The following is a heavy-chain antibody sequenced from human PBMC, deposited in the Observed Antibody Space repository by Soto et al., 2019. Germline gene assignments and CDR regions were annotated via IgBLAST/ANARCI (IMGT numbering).Heavy chain of an antibody. CDR3: AKDQVQYYGSGSYYNPNY. CDR1: GFTFSSYG. D-gene: IGHD3-10*01. J-gene: IGHJ4*02. Sequence: PGGSLRLSCAASGFTFSSYGMHWVRQAPGKGLEWVAVISYDGSNKYYADSVKGRFTISRDNSKNTLYLQMNSLRAEDTAVYYCAKDQVQYYGSGSYYNPNYWGQGTLVTVSS. V-gene: IGHV3-30*18. CDR2: ISYDGSNK.